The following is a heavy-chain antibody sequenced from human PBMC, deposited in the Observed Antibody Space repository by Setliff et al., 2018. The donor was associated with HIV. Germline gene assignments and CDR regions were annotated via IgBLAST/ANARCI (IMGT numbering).Heavy chain of an antibody. V-gene: IGHV3-7*01. CDR3: ARDQEHIIVVSATGNMPGYLHYYYMDV. CDR2: IAQDGSVT. CDR1: GFTYSTFW. Sequence: PGGSLRLSCAASGFTYSTFWMTWVRRAPGKGLEFLANIAQDGSVTNYEDSVRGRFTISRDNSENTLYLQMDGLRAEDTAVYYCARDQEHIIVVSATGNMPGYLHYYYMDVWGKGSTVTVSS. D-gene: IGHD2-2*01. J-gene: IGHJ6*03.